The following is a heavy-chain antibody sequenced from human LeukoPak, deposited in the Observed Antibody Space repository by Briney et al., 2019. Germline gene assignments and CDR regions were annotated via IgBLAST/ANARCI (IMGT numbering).Heavy chain of an antibody. Sequence: GGSLRLSCAASGFTFSSYAMSWVRQAPGKGLEWVGRIKSKTDGGTTDYAAPVKGRFTISRDDSKNTLYLQMNSLKTEDTAVYYCTTAALWFGEFDYWGQGTLVTVSS. D-gene: IGHD3-10*01. J-gene: IGHJ4*02. CDR2: IKSKTDGGTT. CDR3: TTAALWFGEFDY. CDR1: GFTFSSYA. V-gene: IGHV3-15*01.